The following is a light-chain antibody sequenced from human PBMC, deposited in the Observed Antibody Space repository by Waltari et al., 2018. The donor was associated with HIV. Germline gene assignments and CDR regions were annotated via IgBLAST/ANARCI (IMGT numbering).Light chain of an antibody. CDR2: DVT. V-gene: IGLV2-8*01. J-gene: IGLJ2*01. CDR1: SSDVGGYDY. Sequence: QSALTQPLSASGSPGQSVTISCNGTSSDVGGYDYVSWYQQHPGKAPKLMLYDVTKRPAGVPDRFSGSKSGSTASLTLSGRQAEDEADYYCSAYAGSNNLIFGGGTKLTVL. CDR3: SAYAGSNNLI.